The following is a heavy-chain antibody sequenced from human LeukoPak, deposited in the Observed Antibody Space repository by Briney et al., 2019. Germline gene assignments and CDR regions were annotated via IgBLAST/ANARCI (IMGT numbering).Heavy chain of an antibody. CDR1: GGSISSSSYY. CDR3: ARAIGYGSGSYKAMRFDY. J-gene: IGHJ4*02. D-gene: IGHD3-10*01. Sequence: PSETLSLTCTVSGGSISSSSYYWSWIRQPPGKGLEWIGEINHSGSTNYNPSLKSRVTISVDTSKNQFSLKLSSVTAADTAVYYCARAIGYGSGSYKAMRFDYWGQGTLVTVSS. V-gene: IGHV4-39*07. CDR2: INHSGST.